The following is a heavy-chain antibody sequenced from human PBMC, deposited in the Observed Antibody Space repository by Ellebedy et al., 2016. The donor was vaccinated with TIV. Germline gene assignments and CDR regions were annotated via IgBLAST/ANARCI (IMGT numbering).Heavy chain of an antibody. CDR1: GFTLSSYW. CDR3: ARYNWNSGHY. V-gene: IGHV3-74*01. J-gene: IGHJ4*01. D-gene: IGHD1-20*01. CDR2: INTDGTIT. Sequence: GGSLRLSCVASGFTLSSYWMHWVRQVPGKGLVWVSRINTDGTITNYADSVRGRFTISRDNAKNTLYLQMNSLRAEDTAVYYCARYNWNSGHYWGQGTLITVSS.